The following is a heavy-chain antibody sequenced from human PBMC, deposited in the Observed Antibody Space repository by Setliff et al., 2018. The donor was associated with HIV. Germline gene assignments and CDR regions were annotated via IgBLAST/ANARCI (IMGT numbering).Heavy chain of an antibody. Sequence: SVKVSCKASGGTFSIYAISWVRQAPGQGLEWMGGIIPIFGTANYAQKFQGRVTITADESTSTAYMELSSLRSEDTAVYYCARTVNDYGDYYLDYWGQGTLVTVSS. CDR1: GGTFSIYA. CDR3: ARTVNDYGDYYLDY. CDR2: IIPIFGTA. V-gene: IGHV1-69*13. J-gene: IGHJ4*02. D-gene: IGHD4-17*01.